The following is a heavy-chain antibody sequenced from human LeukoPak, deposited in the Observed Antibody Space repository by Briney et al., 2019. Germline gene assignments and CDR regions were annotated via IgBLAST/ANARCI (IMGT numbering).Heavy chain of an antibody. CDR3: ARHGTISSESYFDY. D-gene: IGHD1-14*01. CDR1: GGSVSSYY. V-gene: IGHV4-59*08. CDR2: IHNSGRT. Sequence: PSETLSLTCSVSGGSVSSYYWSWIRQSPGKGLEWIGYIHNSGRTNYNPSLKSRVTGFVDTSKNQVSLRLSSVTAADTAVYYCARHGTISSESYFDYWGQGALVTVSS. J-gene: IGHJ4*02.